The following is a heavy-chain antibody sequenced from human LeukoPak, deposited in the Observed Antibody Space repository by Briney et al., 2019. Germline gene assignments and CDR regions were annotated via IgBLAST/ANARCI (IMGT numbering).Heavy chain of an antibody. D-gene: IGHD6-19*01. J-gene: IGHJ4*02. CDR1: GFTFSGYW. CDR3: VGGSGWLFDY. CDR2: IKKDGSEK. V-gene: IGHV3-7*01. Sequence: GGSLRLSCAASGFTFSGYWMFWVRQPPGKGLEWVATIKKDGSEKDYVDSVKGRFTISRDNAENSLSLQMNSLRGDDTAIYYCVGGSGWLFDYWGQGTLVTVSS.